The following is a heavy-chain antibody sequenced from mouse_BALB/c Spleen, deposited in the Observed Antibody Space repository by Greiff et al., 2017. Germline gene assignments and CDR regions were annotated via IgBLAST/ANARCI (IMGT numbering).Heavy chain of an antibody. J-gene: IGHJ3*01. D-gene: IGHD2-4*01. V-gene: IGHV1-63*02. Sequence: VKLQQSGAELVRPGTSVKISCKASGYTFTNYWLGWVKQRPGHGLEWIGDIYPGGGYTNYNEKFKGKATLTADTSSSTAYMQLSSLTSEDSAVYFCARSGSTMITRFAYWGQGTLVTVSA. CDR1: GYTFTNYW. CDR2: IYPGGGYT. CDR3: ARSGSTMITRFAY.